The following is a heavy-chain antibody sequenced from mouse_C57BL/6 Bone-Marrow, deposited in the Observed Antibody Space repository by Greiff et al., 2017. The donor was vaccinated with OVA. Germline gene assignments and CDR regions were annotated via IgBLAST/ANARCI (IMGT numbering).Heavy chain of an antibody. Sequence: EVKLVESGPVLVKPGPSVKISCKASGFTFTDYYMHWVKQSHGKSLEWIGLVYPYNGGTSYNQKVKGKATLTVDTSYSTAYMELNSLSSEDSAVYYCARDDCYRRFADWGQGTLVTVSA. J-gene: IGHJ3*01. V-gene: IGHV1-36*01. CDR2: VYPYNGGT. CDR3: ARDDCYRRFAD. CDR1: GFTFTDYY. D-gene: IGHD2-3*01.